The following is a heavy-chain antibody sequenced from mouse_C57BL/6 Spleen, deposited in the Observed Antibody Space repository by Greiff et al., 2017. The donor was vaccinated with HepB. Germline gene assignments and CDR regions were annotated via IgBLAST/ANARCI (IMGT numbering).Heavy chain of an antibody. CDR1: GYTFTSYW. V-gene: IGHV1-52*01. Sequence: QVQLQQPGAELVRPGSSVKLSCKASGYTFTSYWMHWVKQRPIQGLEWIGNIDPSDSETHYNQKFKDKATLTVDKSSSTAYMQLSSLTSEDSAVYYCARNYYGSILFAYWGQGTLVTVSA. J-gene: IGHJ3*01. CDR3: ARNYYGSILFAY. CDR2: IDPSDSET. D-gene: IGHD1-1*01.